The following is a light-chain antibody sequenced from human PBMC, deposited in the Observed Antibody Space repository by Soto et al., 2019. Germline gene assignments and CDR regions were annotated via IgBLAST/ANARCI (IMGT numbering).Light chain of an antibody. CDR2: WAS. CDR1: QSVLYSSNNKNY. Sequence: DFVMTQSPDSLAVSLGERTTVNCMSSQSVLYSSNNKNYLAWYQQKPGQPPKLLIYWASTRGSGVPDRFSGSGSGTDFTLTISSLQAEDVAVYYCQQYRLAPYSFGQGTKLAIK. V-gene: IGKV4-1*01. CDR3: QQYRLAPYS. J-gene: IGKJ2*03.